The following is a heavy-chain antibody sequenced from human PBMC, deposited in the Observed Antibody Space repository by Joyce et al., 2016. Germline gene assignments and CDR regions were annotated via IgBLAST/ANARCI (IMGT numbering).Heavy chain of an antibody. CDR1: GGSINNKY. V-gene: IGHV4-59*07. CDR2: SHYTWSS. Sequence: QLHLQESGPRLVKPSDTLSLTCTVSGGSINNKYWSWIRQPPGKGLEWMGHSHYTWSSHYTPSLYSRIAISSDTSRTQFSLELTSVTAADTAVYYCARTSEYVDDWGQGIRVTVSS. CDR3: ARTSEYVDD. J-gene: IGHJ4*02. D-gene: IGHD1-26*01.